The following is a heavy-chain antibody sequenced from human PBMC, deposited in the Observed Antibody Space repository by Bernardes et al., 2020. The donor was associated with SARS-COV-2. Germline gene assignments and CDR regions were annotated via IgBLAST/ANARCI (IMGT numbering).Heavy chain of an antibody. Sequence: GGSLRLSCAASGFTFSSYAMSWVRQAPGKGLEWVSAISGSGGSTYYADSVKGRFTISRDNSKNTLYLQMNSLRAEDTAVYYCARAERCSSTSCYADHPYYYYGMDVWGQGTTGTVSA. D-gene: IGHD2-2*01. CDR3: ARAERCSSTSCYADHPYYYYGMDV. V-gene: IGHV3-23*01. CDR1: GFTFSSYA. CDR2: ISGSGGST. J-gene: IGHJ6*01.